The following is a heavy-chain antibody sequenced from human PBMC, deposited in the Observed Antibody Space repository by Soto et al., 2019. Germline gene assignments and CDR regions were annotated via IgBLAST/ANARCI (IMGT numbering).Heavy chain of an antibody. V-gene: IGHV1-2*04. J-gene: IGHJ6*02. CDR1: GYTFTGYY. Sequence: QVQLVQSGAEVKKPGASVKVSCKASGYTFTGYYMHWVRQAPGQGLEWMGGINPNSGGTNYAQKFQGWVTMTRDTYSSTAYMELSRLRSDDTAVYYCATGYCSGGSCPADYYGMDVWGQGTTVTVSS. D-gene: IGHD2-15*01. CDR3: ATGYCSGGSCPADYYGMDV. CDR2: INPNSGGT.